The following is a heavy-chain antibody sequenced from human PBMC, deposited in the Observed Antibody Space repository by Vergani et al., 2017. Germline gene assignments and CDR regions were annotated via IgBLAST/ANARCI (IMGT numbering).Heavy chain of an antibody. CDR1: GGSISSYY. V-gene: IGHV4-59*01. CDR3: ARSGYSSSWYPNWFDP. CDR2: IYYSGST. J-gene: IGHJ5*02. D-gene: IGHD6-13*01. Sequence: QVQLQESGPGLVKPSETLSLTCTVSGGSISSYYWSWIRQPPGKGLEWIGYIYYSGSTNYNPSLKSRVTISVDTSKNQFSLKLSSVTAADTAVYYCARSGYSSSWYPNWFDPWGQGTLVTVSS.